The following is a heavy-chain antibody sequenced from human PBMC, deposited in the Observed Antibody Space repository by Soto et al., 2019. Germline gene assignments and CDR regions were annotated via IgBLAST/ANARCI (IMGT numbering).Heavy chain of an antibody. CDR2: IYYSGST. V-gene: IGHV4-30-4*01. Sequence: KTSETLSLTCTVSGGSISSGDYYWSWIRQPPGKGLEWIGYIYYSGSTYYNPSLKSRVTISVDTSKNQFSLKLSSVTAADTAVYYCARNVCGGDCYSPNWFDPWGQGTLVTVSS. CDR1: GGSISSGDYY. CDR3: ARNVCGGDCYSPNWFDP. J-gene: IGHJ5*02. D-gene: IGHD2-21*02.